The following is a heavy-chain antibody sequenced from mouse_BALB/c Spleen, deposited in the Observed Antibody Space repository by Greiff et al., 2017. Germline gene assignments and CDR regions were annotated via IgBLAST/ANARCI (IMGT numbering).Heavy chain of an antibody. V-gene: IGHV1S81*02. CDR3: TISSMDY. Sequence: QVQLQQSGAELVKPGASVKLSCKASGYTFTSYYMYWVKQRPGQGLEWIGEINPSNGGTNFNEKFKSKATLTEDKSSSTAYMQLSSLTSEDSAVYYCTISSMDYWGQGTSVTVSS. CDR2: INPSNGGT. CDR1: GYTFTSYY. J-gene: IGHJ4*01.